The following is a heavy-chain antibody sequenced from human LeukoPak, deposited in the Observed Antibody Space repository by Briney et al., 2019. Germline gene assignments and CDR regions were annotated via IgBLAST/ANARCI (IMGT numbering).Heavy chain of an antibody. Sequence: GGSLRHSCPASGFTFSNAWMNWVRQAPGKGLEWVGRIKSKTDGGTTDYAAPVKGRFTISRDDSKNTLYLQMNSLKTEDTAVYYCTTDHGSAPWGGRDYWGQGTLVTVSS. CDR2: IKSKTDGGTT. V-gene: IGHV3-15*01. D-gene: IGHD7-27*01. CDR1: GFTFSNAW. CDR3: TTDHGSAPWGGRDY. J-gene: IGHJ4*02.